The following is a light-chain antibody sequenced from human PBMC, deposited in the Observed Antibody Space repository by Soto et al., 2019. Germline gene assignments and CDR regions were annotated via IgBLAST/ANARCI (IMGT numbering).Light chain of an antibody. Sequence: IVMTQSPATLSLSPGERATLSCRASQSVGINVAWYQQKPGQAPRLLIYGASTRATGISARFSGSGSGTEFTLTISSLQPEDFASYYCLQDYGDSWTFGQGTKVDIK. V-gene: IGKV3-15*01. CDR2: GAS. CDR3: LQDYGDSWT. CDR1: QSVGIN. J-gene: IGKJ1*01.